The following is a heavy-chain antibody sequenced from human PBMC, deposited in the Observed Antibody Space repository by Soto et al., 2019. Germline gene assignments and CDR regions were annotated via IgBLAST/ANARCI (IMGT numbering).Heavy chain of an antibody. V-gene: IGHV4-4*07. D-gene: IGHD2-2*02. CDR2: IYTSGST. CDR1: GGSISSYY. Sequence: SETLSLTCTVSGGSISSYYWSWIRQPAGKGLEWIGRIYTSGSTNYNPSLKSRVTMSVDTSKNQFSLKLSSVTAADTAVYYCARGASRTGGRGYQLLYSYYGMDVWGQGTTVTVSS. CDR3: ARGASRTGGRGYQLLYSYYGMDV. J-gene: IGHJ6*02.